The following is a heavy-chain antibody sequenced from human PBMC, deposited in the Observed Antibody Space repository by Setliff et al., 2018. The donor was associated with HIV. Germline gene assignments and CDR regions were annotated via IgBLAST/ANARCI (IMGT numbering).Heavy chain of an antibody. CDR2: ISPDNANT. Sequence: ASVKVSCKTSGYTFTSYTTHWVRQAPGQGLEWMGWISPDNANTRISQRFRGSVTMTRDRSINTAYMELSGLTSDDTAVYYCARQLSNSFDYWGQGALVTVS. V-gene: IGHV1-2*02. J-gene: IGHJ4*02. D-gene: IGHD1-1*01. CDR1: GYTFTSYT. CDR3: ARQLSNSFDY.